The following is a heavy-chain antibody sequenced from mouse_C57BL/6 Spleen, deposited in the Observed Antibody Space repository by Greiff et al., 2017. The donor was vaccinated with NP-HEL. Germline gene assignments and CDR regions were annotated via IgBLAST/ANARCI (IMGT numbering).Heavy chain of an antibody. CDR2: IEPETGGT. Sequence: QVQLQQSGAELVRPGASVTLSCKASGYTFTDYEMHWVKQTPVHGLVWIGAIEPETGGTAYNQKFKGKAILTADKSSSTAYMELRSLTSEDSAVYYCARWAVVAPYWYFDVWGTGTTVTVSS. D-gene: IGHD1-1*01. V-gene: IGHV1-15*01. J-gene: IGHJ1*03. CDR1: GYTFTDYE. CDR3: ARWAVVAPYWYFDV.